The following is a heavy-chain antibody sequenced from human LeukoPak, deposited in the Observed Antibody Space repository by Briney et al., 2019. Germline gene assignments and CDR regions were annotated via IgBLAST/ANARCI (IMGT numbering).Heavy chain of an antibody. Sequence: PGGSLRLSCAASGFSVSSKYMSWVRQPAGKGLEWVSVIYSGGTTFYADSVKGRFTISRDNSKNTLYLQMNSLRPDDTAVYYCTKLKGWYGDGYFDYWGPGTLVTVHS. J-gene: IGHJ4*02. CDR1: GFSVSSKY. CDR2: IYSGGTT. D-gene: IGHD6-19*01. V-gene: IGHV3-53*01. CDR3: TKLKGWYGDGYFDY.